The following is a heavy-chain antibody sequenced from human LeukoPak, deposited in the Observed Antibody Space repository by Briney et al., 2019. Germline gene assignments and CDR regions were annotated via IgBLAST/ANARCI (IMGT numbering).Heavy chain of an antibody. V-gene: IGHV4-38-2*01. D-gene: IGHD3-10*01. J-gene: IGHJ6*03. CDR3: ARFVFGYYSHMDV. Sequence: SETLSLTCAVSGYSISSGYYWGWIRQPPGKGLEWIGGIYHSGTTYYNPSLKSRVTISVDTSKNQFSLNLGSVTAADTAVYCCARFVFGYYSHMDVWGKGTTVTVSS. CDR2: IYHSGTT. CDR1: GYSISSGYY.